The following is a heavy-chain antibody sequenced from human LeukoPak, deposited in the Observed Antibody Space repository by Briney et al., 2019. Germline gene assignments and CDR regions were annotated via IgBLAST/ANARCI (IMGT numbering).Heavy chain of an antibody. CDR1: GFTFNNYE. CDR2: ISSSDITI. J-gene: IGHJ6*02. D-gene: IGHD3-3*01. CDR3: ARGGFWSGYYNYYGMDV. Sequence: GGSLRLSCAASGFTFNNYEMNWVRQAPGKGLECVSYISSSDITIYYADSVKGRFTISRDNAKNSLYLQMNSLRAEDTAVYFCARGGFWSGYYNYYGMDVWGQGTTVTVSS. V-gene: IGHV3-48*03.